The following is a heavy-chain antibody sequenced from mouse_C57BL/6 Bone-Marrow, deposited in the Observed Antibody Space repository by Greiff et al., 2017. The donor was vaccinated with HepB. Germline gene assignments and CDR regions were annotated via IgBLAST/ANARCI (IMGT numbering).Heavy chain of an antibody. J-gene: IGHJ4*01. CDR1: GYTFTSYW. CDR2: IHPNSGST. CDR3: ARGDYYDSSGAMDY. V-gene: IGHV1-64*01. D-gene: IGHD1-1*01. Sequence: QVQLQQPGAELVKPGASVKLSCKASGYTFTSYWMHWVKQRPGQGLEWIGMIHPNSGSTNYNEKFKSKATLTVDKSSSTAYMQLSSLTSEDSAVYYCARGDYYDSSGAMDYWGQGTSVTVSS.